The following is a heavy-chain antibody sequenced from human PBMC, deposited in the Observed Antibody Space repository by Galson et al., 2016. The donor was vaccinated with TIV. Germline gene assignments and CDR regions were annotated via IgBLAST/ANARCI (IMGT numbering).Heavy chain of an antibody. CDR3: ARLGLNWFDP. Sequence: SLRLSCAASGFTFNTYAMTWVRQAPGKGLEWISDISGISPSGGSTHYADSVKGRFTISRDNSMSRIYLQMNDLRLEDTAIYYCARLGLNWFDPWGQGTQVTVSS. J-gene: IGHJ5*02. V-gene: IGHV3-23*01. CDR2: ISGISPSGGST. CDR1: GFTFNTYA. D-gene: IGHD3-16*01.